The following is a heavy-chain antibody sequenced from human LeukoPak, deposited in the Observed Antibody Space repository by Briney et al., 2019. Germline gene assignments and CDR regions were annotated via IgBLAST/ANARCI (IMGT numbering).Heavy chain of an antibody. V-gene: IGHV4-4*07. Sequence: SETLSLTCTVSGCSISSYYWSWIRQPAGKGLEWIGRIYTSGSTTYNPSLKSRVSISVDTSKNQFSLKLSSVTAADTAVYYCARDYGGSPLFDCWGQGTLVTVSS. CDR3: ARDYGGSPLFDC. CDR1: GCSISSYY. J-gene: IGHJ4*02. CDR2: IYTSGST. D-gene: IGHD4-23*01.